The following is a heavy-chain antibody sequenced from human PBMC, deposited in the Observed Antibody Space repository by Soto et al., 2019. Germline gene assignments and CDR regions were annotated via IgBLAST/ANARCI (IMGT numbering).Heavy chain of an antibody. CDR2: IYYSRST. Sequence: SETLSLTCTVSGGSISSYYWSWIRQPPGKGLEWIGYIYYSRSTNYNPSKKSRVTISVATSKNQFSLKLISVPAADTAVYYCARHHDSWGQGTLVTVSS. CDR1: GGSISSYY. V-gene: IGHV4-59*08. J-gene: IGHJ4*02. CDR3: ARHHDS.